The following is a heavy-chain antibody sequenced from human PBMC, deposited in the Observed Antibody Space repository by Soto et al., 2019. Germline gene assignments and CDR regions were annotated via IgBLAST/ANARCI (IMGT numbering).Heavy chain of an antibody. J-gene: IGHJ4*02. CDR2: SFYRGST. CDR3: ATADGFGVVTPFFEY. D-gene: IGHD3-3*01. Sequence: QLQLQESGPGLVKPSETLSLTCTVSGGSISSRSHYWGWIRQSPGKHLEWIGSSFYRGSTHYNPFLKTRFTLSVDTSKNQVSLMRYSVTAADTAVYYCATADGFGVVTPFFEYWGQGIVVTVSS. CDR1: GGSISSRSHY. V-gene: IGHV4-39*01.